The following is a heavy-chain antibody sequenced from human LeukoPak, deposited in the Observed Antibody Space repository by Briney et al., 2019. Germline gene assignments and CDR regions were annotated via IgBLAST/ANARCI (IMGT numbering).Heavy chain of an antibody. CDR3: ARNRRYGMDV. CDR1: VGSFSGYY. V-gene: IGHV4-34*01. CDR2: INHSGST. D-gene: IGHD1/OR15-1a*01. J-gene: IGHJ6*02. Sequence: PSETLSLTCAVYVGSFSGYYWSWIRQPPGKGLEWIGEINHSGSTNYNPSLKSRVTISVDTSKNQFSLKLSSVTAADTAVYYCARNRRYGMDVWGQGTTVTVSS.